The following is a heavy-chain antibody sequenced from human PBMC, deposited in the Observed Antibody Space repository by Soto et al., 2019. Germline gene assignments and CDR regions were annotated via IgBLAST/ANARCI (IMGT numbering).Heavy chain of an antibody. D-gene: IGHD5-18*01. Sequence: VQLVESGGVVVQPGGSLRLSCAASGFTFDDYTMHWVRQAPGKGLEWVSLISWDGGSTYYADSVKGRFTISRDNSKNSLYLQMNSLRTEDTALYYCAKVLGGYSYGGSGGALDYWGQGTLVTVSS. CDR2: ISWDGGST. CDR1: GFTFDDYT. V-gene: IGHV3-43*01. CDR3: AKVLGGYSYGGSGGALDY. J-gene: IGHJ4*02.